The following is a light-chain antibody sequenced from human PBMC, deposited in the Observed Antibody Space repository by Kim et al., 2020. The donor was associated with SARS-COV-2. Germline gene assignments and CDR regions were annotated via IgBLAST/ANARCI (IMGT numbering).Light chain of an antibody. CDR3: PQYDNLPYS. V-gene: IGKV1-33*01. CDR1: QDISKY. J-gene: IGKJ2*01. CDR2: DAI. Sequence: SASERDRYTITWQATQDISKYFNRDKQTPRKAHKLLIEDAISLESGLPSRLSRSGSGTDFTFTISILQPKDMTTNFCPQYDNLPYSLGQGTKLETK.